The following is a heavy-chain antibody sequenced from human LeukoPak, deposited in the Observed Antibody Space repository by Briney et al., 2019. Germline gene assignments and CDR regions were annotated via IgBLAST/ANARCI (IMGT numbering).Heavy chain of an antibody. J-gene: IGHJ4*02. CDR2: INPNSGGT. D-gene: IGHD1-26*01. V-gene: IGHV1-2*02. CDR3: AREEDSGSYL. Sequence: ASVKVSCKASGYAFSSNYLHWVRQAPGQGLEWMGWINPNSGGTNYAQKFQGRVTMTRDTSISTAYMELSRLRSDDTAVYYCAREEDSGSYLWGQGTLVTVSS. CDR1: GYAFSSNY.